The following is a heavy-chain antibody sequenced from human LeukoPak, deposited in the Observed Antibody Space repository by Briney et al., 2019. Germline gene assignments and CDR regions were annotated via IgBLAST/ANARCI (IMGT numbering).Heavy chain of an antibody. CDR3: AIHTSGPDY. CDR1: GFTFSSYG. J-gene: IGHJ4*02. D-gene: IGHD6-19*01. CDR2: ISGSGGST. V-gene: IGHV3-23*01. Sequence: GGTLRLSCAASGFTFSSYGMSWVRQAPGKGLEWVSAISGSGGSTYYADSVKGRFTISRDNSKNTLYLQMNSLRAEDTAVYYCAIHTSGPDYWGQGTLVTVSS.